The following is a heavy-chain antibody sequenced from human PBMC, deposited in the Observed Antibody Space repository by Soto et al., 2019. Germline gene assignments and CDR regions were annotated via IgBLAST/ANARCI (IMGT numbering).Heavy chain of an antibody. CDR1: GGTFNTYA. CDR3: AREVQVHTPAFVY. J-gene: IGHJ4*02. V-gene: IGHV1-69*19. Sequence: QVQLVQSGAEMKKPGSSVKVSCQSSGGTFNTYAMNWVRQAPGQGPEWMGDISPMFGAANYAPKFQGRATITADESTGTSYMQLSSLTSEDTALYFCAREVQVHTPAFVYWGQGTLVTGSS. CDR2: ISPMFGAA. D-gene: IGHD3-10*01.